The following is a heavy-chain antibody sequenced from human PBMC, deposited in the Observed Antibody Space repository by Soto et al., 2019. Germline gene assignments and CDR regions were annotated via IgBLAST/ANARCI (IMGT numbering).Heavy chain of an antibody. V-gene: IGHV3-73*02. Sequence: EVQLVESGGGLVQPGGSLKLSCAASGFTFSGSAMHWVRQASGKGLEWVGRIRSKANSYAKAYAASVKGRFTISRDDSKNTAYLQMNSMKTEATAVYYCNRHGEPSGSYWGQGTMVTVSS. D-gene: IGHD3-10*01. CDR2: IRSKANSYAK. CDR1: GFTFSGSA. J-gene: IGHJ4*02. CDR3: NRHGEPSGSY.